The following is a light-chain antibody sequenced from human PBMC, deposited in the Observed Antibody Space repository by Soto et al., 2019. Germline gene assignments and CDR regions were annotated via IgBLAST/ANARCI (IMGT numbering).Light chain of an antibody. V-gene: IGKV3-15*01. CDR3: QEYNNWPLIT. CDR1: QSVSSN. CDR2: GAY. Sequence: EIVMTQSPGTLSLSPGERATLSCRASQSVSSNLAWYQQRPGQAPRLLVHGAYNRATGIPVRFSGSGSGTEFTLTISSLQSEDFAVYYCQEYNNWPLITFGQGTRLEIK. J-gene: IGKJ5*01.